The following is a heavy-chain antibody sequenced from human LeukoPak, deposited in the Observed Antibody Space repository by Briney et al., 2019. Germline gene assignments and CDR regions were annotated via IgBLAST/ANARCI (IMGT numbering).Heavy chain of an antibody. CDR2: IYSGGST. V-gene: IGHV3-53*04. D-gene: IGHD6-19*01. J-gene: IGHJ6*02. CDR3: ARSLTVAGTVYYYGMDV. CDR1: GFTVSSDY. Sequence: GGSLRLSCAASGFTVSSDYMSWVRQPPGKGLEWVAVIYSGGSTYYADSVKGRFTISRHNSKNTLYLQMNSLRAEDTAVYYCARSLTVAGTVYYYGMDVWGQGTTVTVSS.